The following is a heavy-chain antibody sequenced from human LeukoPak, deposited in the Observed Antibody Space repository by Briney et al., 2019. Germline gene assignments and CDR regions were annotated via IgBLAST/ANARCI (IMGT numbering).Heavy chain of an antibody. CDR1: GGTFSSYA. V-gene: IGHV1-69*04. CDR3: ARSYYYDSSGSLYGMDV. J-gene: IGHJ6*02. D-gene: IGHD3-22*01. CDR2: IIPILGIA. Sequence: SVKVSCKASGGTFSSYAISWVRQAPGQGLEWMRRIIPILGIANYAQKFQGRVTITADKSTSTAYMELSSLRSEDTAVYYCARSYYYDSSGSLYGMDVWGQGTTVTVSS.